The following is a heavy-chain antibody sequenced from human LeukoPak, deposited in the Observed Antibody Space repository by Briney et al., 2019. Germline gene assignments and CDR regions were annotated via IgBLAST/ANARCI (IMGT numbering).Heavy chain of an antibody. CDR3: AREAETTLNWFDP. J-gene: IGHJ5*02. CDR2: INPNSGGT. V-gene: IGHV1-2*02. D-gene: IGHD1-1*01. Sequence: ASVKVSCKASGYTFTGYYMHWVRQPPGQGLKWMGWINPNSGGTKFAQKFQGRVTMTRDTSISTAYMELSRLRSDDTAVYYCAREAETTLNWFDPWGQGTLVTVSS. CDR1: GYTFTGYY.